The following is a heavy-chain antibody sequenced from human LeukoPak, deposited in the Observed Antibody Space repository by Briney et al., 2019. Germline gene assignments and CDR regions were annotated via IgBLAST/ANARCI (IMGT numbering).Heavy chain of an antibody. CDR3: AREAEALDY. CDR2: ISYDGSDK. J-gene: IGHJ4*02. CDR1: GFTFSSYA. Sequence: AGGSLRLSCAASGFTFSSYAMHWVRQAPGKGLEWVTVISYDGSDKYYADSVKGRFTISRDNSKNTLYLQLNSLRVEDTAVYYRAREAEALDYWGQGTLVTVSS. V-gene: IGHV3-30-3*01.